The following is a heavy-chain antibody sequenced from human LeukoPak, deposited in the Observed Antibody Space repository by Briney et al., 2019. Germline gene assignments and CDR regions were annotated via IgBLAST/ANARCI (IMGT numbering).Heavy chain of an antibody. V-gene: IGHV3-23*01. CDR2: ISGSGGST. J-gene: IGHJ4*02. D-gene: IGHD7-27*01. Sequence: GRSLRLSCAASGFTFSNYAIHWVRQAPGKGLEWVSAISGSGGSTYYADSVKGRFTISRDNSKNTLYLQMNSLRAEDTAVYYCAKDPPPLANWGWPTSWGQGTLVTVSS. CDR1: GFTFSNYA. CDR3: AKDPPPLANWGWPTS.